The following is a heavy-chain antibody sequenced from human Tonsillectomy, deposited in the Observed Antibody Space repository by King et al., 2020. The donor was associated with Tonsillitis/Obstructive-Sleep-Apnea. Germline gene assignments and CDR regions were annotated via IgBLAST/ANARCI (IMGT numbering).Heavy chain of an antibody. V-gene: IGHV3-43*02. D-gene: IGHD3-22*01. CDR3: VKGARRYDSSGYSSFFDY. CDR1: GFTFDDCA. Sequence: VQLVESGGGVVQPGGSLRLSCAASGFTFDDCAMHWVRQAPGKGLEWVSLISGDGGSTKYPDSVKGRFTISRDNSENSLYLQMNSLRTEDTALYYCVKGARRYDSSGYSSFFDYWGQGTLVTVSS. J-gene: IGHJ4*02. CDR2: ISGDGGST.